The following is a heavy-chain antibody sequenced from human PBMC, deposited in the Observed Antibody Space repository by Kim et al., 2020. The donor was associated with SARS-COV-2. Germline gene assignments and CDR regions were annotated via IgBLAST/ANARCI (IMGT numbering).Heavy chain of an antibody. CDR3: ARHTLRMVTMVRGVIKDYGMDV. CDR2: IYYSGST. V-gene: IGHV4-39*01. Sequence: SETLSLTCTVSGGSISSSSYYWGWIRQPPGKGLEWIGSIYYSGSTYYNPSLKSRVTISVDTSKNQFSLKLSSVTAADTAVYYCARHTLRMVTMVRGVIKDYGMDVWGQGTTVTVSS. CDR1: GGSISSSSYY. J-gene: IGHJ6*02. D-gene: IGHD3-10*01.